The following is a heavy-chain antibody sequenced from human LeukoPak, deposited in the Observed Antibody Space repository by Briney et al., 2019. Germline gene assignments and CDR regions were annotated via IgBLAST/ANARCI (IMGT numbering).Heavy chain of an antibody. D-gene: IGHD6-6*01. CDR3: AKEGDGAARFAFDI. CDR2: VSSDGGTK. V-gene: IGHV3-30*18. CDR1: RFTFSSYG. J-gene: IGHJ3*02. Sequence: GRSLRLFCAASRFTFSSYGMHWVRQAPGKGLEWVAVVSSDGGTKYYADSVKGRFTISRDNSKNTLYLQMNSLKTEDTAVYYCAKEGDGAARFAFDIWGQGTMVTVSS.